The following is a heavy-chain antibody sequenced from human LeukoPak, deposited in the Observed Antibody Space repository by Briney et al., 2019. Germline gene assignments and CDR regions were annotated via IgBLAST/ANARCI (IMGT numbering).Heavy chain of an antibody. Sequence: PGRSLRLSCAASGFTFTNYGIHWVRLAPGKGLEWVAVISSDGSNKHYADSVEGRFTISRDDSKNTLYLQMNSLRVDDTALYYCTTFDMWGQGTMVTVSS. CDR2: ISSDGSNK. CDR3: TTFDM. V-gene: IGHV3-30*03. CDR1: GFTFTNYG. J-gene: IGHJ3*02.